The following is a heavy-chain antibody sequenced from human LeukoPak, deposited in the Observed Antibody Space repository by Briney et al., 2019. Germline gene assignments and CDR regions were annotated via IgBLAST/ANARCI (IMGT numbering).Heavy chain of an antibody. Sequence: SETLSLTCTVSGGSISSYYWSWIRQPPGKGLEWIGYIYYSGSTNYNPSLKSRVTISVDTSKNQFSLKLSSVTAADTAVYYCARLKGYSYGLRGAFDYWGQGTLVTVSS. CDR2: IYYSGST. D-gene: IGHD5-18*01. CDR3: ARLKGYSYGLRGAFDY. CDR1: GGSISSYY. V-gene: IGHV4-59*01. J-gene: IGHJ4*02.